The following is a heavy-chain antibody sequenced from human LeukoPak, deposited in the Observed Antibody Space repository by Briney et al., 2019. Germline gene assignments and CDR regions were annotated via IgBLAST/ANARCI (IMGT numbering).Heavy chain of an antibody. V-gene: IGHV4-34*01. Sequence: PSETLSLTCAVYGGSFSGYYWSWIRQPPGKGLEWIGEINHSGSTNYNPSLKSRVTISVDTSKNQFSLKLSSVTAADTAVYYCARGRPYERARGNPFDIWGQGTMVTVSS. J-gene: IGHJ3*02. CDR3: ARGRPYERARGNPFDI. CDR1: GGSFSGYY. D-gene: IGHD3-16*01. CDR2: INHSGST.